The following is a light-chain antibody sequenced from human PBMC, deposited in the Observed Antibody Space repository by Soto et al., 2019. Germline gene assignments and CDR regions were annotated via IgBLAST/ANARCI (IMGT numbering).Light chain of an antibody. CDR2: DVS. CDR3: SSYTSSSTYV. V-gene: IGLV2-14*01. Sequence: QSVLTQPASVSGSPGQSIAISCTGTSSDVGGYNYVSWYQQHPCKAPRLMVCDVSNRPSGVSNRFSGSKSGNTASLTISGLQAEDEADYYCSSYTSSSTYVFGTGTKVTVL. J-gene: IGLJ1*01. CDR1: SSDVGGYNY.